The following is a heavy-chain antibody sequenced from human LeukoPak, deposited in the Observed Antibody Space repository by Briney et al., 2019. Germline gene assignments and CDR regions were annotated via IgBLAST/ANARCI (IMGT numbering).Heavy chain of an antibody. J-gene: IGHJ5*02. CDR1: GFTFSSYS. V-gene: IGHV4-34*01. CDR2: INHSGST. Sequence: PGGSLRLSCAASGFTFSSYSMNWVRQPPGKGLEWIGEINHSGSTNYNPSLKSRVTISVDTSKNQFSLKLSSVTAADTAVYYCARAPIESDRDNGDYGFDPWGQGTLVTVSS. CDR3: ARAPIESDRDNGDYGFDP. D-gene: IGHD1-7*01.